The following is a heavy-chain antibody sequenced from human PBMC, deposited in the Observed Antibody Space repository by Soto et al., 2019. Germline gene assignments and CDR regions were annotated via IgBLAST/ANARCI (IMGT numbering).Heavy chain of an antibody. J-gene: IGHJ4*02. D-gene: IGHD1-26*01. Sequence: SETLSLTCTVSGASISSYYWSWIRQPPGKGLEWIGYMHYSGSSNYNPFLKSRVTISVDTSKNQFSLKLSSVTAADTAVYYCARRGSYPYFDYWGQGTLVTVSS. CDR2: MHYSGSS. CDR1: GASISSYY. V-gene: IGHV4-59*08. CDR3: ARRGSYPYFDY.